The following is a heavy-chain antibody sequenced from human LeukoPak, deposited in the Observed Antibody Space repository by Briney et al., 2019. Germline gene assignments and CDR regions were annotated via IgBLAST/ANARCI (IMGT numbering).Heavy chain of an antibody. CDR1: GFTFSSYA. CDR2: ISYDGSNK. Sequence: GRSLRLSCAASGFTFSSYAMHWVRQAPGKGLEWVAVISYDGSNKYYADSVKGRFTISRDNSKNTLYLQMNSLRAEDTAVYYCARDSGSSGYKYNWFDPWGQGTLVTVSS. CDR3: ARDSGSSGYKYNWFDP. J-gene: IGHJ5*02. D-gene: IGHD3-22*01. V-gene: IGHV3-30-3*01.